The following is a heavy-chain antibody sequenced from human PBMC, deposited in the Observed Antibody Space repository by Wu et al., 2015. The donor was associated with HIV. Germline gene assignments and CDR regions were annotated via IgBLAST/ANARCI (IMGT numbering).Heavy chain of an antibody. CDR2: VNPNSGNT. Sequence: QVQLVQSGPEVKKPGASVRVSCEASGYTFTSYDINWVRQAPGQGLEWMGWVNPNSGNTGYAQKFQGRVTMTSDTSKSTAYVELSSLRSGDTAVYYCARGPLTGQGYYWGQGTLVTVSS. V-gene: IGHV1-8*01. CDR3: ARGPLTGQGYY. J-gene: IGHJ4*02. CDR1: GYTFTSYD. D-gene: IGHD7-27*01.